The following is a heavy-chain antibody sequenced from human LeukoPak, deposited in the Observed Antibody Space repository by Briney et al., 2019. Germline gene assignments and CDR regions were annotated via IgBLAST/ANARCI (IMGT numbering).Heavy chain of an antibody. Sequence: ASVKVSCKASGYTCTSYDFNWLRQATGQGPEWMGWMNPNSGATGYAQKFQGRVTMTRSASINTAYMELTNLRSEDTAVYYCARDLRRDGYNTQRLSFDYWGQGTLVTVSS. CDR1: GYTCTSYD. CDR2: MNPNSGAT. CDR3: ARDLRRDGYNTQRLSFDY. D-gene: IGHD5-24*01. V-gene: IGHV1-8*01. J-gene: IGHJ4*02.